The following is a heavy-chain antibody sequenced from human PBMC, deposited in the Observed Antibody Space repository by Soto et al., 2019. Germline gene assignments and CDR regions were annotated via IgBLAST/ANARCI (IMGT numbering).Heavy chain of an antibody. CDR1: GFTFSSYA. V-gene: IGHV3-30-3*01. Sequence: QVQLVESGGGVVQPGRSLRLSCAASGFTFSSYAMHWVRQAPGKGLELVAVISYDGSNKYYAYSVKVRFTISRDNSKNTLYLQMNSLRAEDTAVYYCARDLEVSSDYYYYGMDVWGQGTTVTVSS. CDR2: ISYDGSNK. D-gene: IGHD6-6*01. CDR3: ARDLEVSSDYYYYGMDV. J-gene: IGHJ6*02.